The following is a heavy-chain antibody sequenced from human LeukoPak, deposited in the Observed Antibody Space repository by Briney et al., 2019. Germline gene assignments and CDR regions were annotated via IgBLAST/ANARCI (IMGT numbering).Heavy chain of an antibody. CDR3: ARGDCSSTICYSPMDV. D-gene: IGHD2-2*01. CDR1: GGSINSFY. V-gene: IGHV4-59*08. J-gene: IGHJ6*03. Sequence: SETLSLTCTVSGGSINSFYWSWIRQTPGKGLEWIGSIYRSGSTNYNPSLKSRVTISVDTSKNQFSLKVNSGTAADTALYYCARGDCSSTICYSPMDVWGKGTTVTVSS. CDR2: IYRSGST.